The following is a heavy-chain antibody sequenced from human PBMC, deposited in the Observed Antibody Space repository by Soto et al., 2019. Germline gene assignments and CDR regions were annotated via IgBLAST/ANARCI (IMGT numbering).Heavy chain of an antibody. J-gene: IGHJ1*01. CDR3: ARDRVESGYPEYFQH. CDR1: GLTFSSYA. V-gene: IGHV3-23*01. CDR2: ISGSGDST. Sequence: GGSLRLSCAAYGLTFSSYAMSWVREAPGKGLEWVSTISGSGDSTYYADSVKGRFTISRDNSKNTLYLQMNSLRSEDTAVYYCARDRVESGYPEYFQHWGQGT. D-gene: IGHD3-22*01.